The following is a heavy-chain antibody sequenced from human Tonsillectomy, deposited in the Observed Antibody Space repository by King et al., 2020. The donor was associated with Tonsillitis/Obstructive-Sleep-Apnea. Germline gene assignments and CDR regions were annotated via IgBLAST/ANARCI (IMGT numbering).Heavy chain of an antibody. Sequence: VQLVESGGGLIQPGRSLRLSCAASGFTVSSNYMSWVRQAPGKGLEWVSVIYSGGSTYYADSVKGRFTISRDNSKNTLYLQMNSLRAEDTAVYYCARDYYYDSSGYYLGAFDIWGQGTMVTVSS. CDR3: ARDYYYDSSGYYLGAFDI. V-gene: IGHV3-53*01. CDR2: IYSGGST. D-gene: IGHD3-22*01. J-gene: IGHJ3*02. CDR1: GFTVSSNY.